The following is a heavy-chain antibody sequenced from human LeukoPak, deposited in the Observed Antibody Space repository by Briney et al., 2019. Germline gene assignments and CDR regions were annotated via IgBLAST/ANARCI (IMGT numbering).Heavy chain of an antibody. CDR3: ARDRTGYFDL. D-gene: IGHD4-17*01. J-gene: IGHJ2*01. CDR1: GFTVSSNY. CDR2: ICSGGST. Sequence: GGSLRLSCAASGFTVSSNYMSWVRQAPGKGLEWVSVICSGGSTYYADSVKGRFTISRDNSKNTLYLQMNSLRAEDTAVYYCARDRTGYFDLWGRGTLVTVSS. V-gene: IGHV3-66*01.